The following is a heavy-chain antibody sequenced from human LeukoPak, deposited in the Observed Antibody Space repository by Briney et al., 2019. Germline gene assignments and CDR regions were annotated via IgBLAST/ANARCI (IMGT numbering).Heavy chain of an antibody. D-gene: IGHD4-23*01. CDR1: GFTFSSYW. Sequence: PGGSLRLSCAASGFTFSSYWMHWVRQAPGKGRVWVSRIKSDGSSASYADSVKGRFTISRDNAKNTLYLQMNSLRAEDTAVYYCARDLRTPSDTNIAIDYWGQGTLVTVSS. CDR3: ARDLRTPSDTNIAIDY. J-gene: IGHJ4*02. V-gene: IGHV3-74*01. CDR2: IKSDGSSA.